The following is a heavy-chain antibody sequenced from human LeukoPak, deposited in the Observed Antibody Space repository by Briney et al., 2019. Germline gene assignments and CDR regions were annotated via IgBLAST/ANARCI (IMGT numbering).Heavy chain of an antibody. CDR1: GGSFSGYY. Sequence: PLETLSLTCAVYGGSFSGYYWSWIRQPPGKGLEWIGEINHSGSTNYNPSLKSRVTISVDTSKNQFSLKLSSVTAADTAVYYCASLGPRYYYYCMDVWGKGTTVTVSS. V-gene: IGHV4-34*01. CDR3: ASLGPRYYYYCMDV. CDR2: INHSGST. J-gene: IGHJ6*03.